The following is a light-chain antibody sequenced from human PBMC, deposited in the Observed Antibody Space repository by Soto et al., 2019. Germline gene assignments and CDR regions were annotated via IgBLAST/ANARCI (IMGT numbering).Light chain of an antibody. J-gene: IGLJ2*01. Sequence: QSVLTQPPSVSAAPGQKVTISCSGSSSNIGNNCVSWYQQLPGTAPKLLIYENNKRPSGIPDRFSGSKSGTSATLGITGLQTGDEADYYCGTWDSSLSSVFGGGTKLTVL. CDR1: SSNIGNNC. CDR2: ENN. CDR3: GTWDSSLSSV. V-gene: IGLV1-51*02.